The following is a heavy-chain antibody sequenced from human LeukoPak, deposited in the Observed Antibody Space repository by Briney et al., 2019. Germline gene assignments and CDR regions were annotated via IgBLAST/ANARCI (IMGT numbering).Heavy chain of an antibody. V-gene: IGHV4-4*07. J-gene: IGHJ4*02. Sequence: PSETLSPTCTVSGGSISSNYWSWIRQPAGKGLEWIGRIYTCGSTNYSPSLKSRVTLSVDTSRNQFSLRLSSVTAADTAVYYCARVYPYYFDYWGQGTLVTVSS. CDR1: GGSISSNY. CDR2: IYTCGST. CDR3: ARVYPYYFDY.